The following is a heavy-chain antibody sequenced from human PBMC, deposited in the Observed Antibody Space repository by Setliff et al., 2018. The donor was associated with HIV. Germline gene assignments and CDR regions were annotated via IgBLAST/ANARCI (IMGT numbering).Heavy chain of an antibody. Sequence: KSSETLSLTCNVSGASTIAYFLSWVRHPAGKGLEWIGHIYTSGITNHNPSLKSRVTMSLDTSKEQFSLRLRSVTAADTAIYYCAREPSPSQWQPLYFDVWGRGILVTVSS. D-gene: IGHD6-19*01. CDR3: AREPSPSQWQPLYFDV. J-gene: IGHJ4*02. V-gene: IGHV4-4*07. CDR1: GASTIAYF. CDR2: IYTSGIT.